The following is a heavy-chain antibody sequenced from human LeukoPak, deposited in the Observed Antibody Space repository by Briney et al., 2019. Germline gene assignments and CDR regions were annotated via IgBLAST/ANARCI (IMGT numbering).Heavy chain of an antibody. CDR3: ARRAGAYSHPYDY. Sequence: PGGSLRLSCAASAFTFSDYAMNWVRQAPGKGLEWVSSSGSGGNTYYADSVKGRFTISRDNSKNTLYLQMNSLRADDTAVYYCARRAGAYSHPYDYWGQGTLVTVSS. CDR2: SGSGGNT. D-gene: IGHD4/OR15-4a*01. CDR1: AFTFSDYA. V-gene: IGHV3-23*01. J-gene: IGHJ4*02.